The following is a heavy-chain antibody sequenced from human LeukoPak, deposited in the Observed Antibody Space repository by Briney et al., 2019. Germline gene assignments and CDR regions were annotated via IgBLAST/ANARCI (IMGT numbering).Heavy chain of an antibody. V-gene: IGHV3-21*01. J-gene: IGHJ3*02. CDR3: ARDFPTMTTAGAFDI. D-gene: IGHD5-24*01. CDR2: ISSSSSYI. Sequence: GGSLRLSCPASGFTFTNSSMTWVRQAPGKGLEWVSSISSSSSYIYYADSVKGRFTISRDNAKNSLFLQMNSLRAEDTSVYYCARDFPTMTTAGAFDIWGQGTMVTVSS. CDR1: GFTFTNSS.